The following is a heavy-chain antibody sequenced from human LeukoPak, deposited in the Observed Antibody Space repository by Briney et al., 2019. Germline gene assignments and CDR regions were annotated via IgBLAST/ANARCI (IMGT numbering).Heavy chain of an antibody. V-gene: IGHV1-69*05. CDR3: ARASGYCTNGVCYRGYYYYMDV. J-gene: IGHJ6*03. CDR2: IIPIFGTA. Sequence: SVKVSCKASGGTFSSYAISWVRQAPGQGLEWMGGIIPIFGTANYAQKFQGRVTITTDESTSTAYMELSSLRSEDTAVYYCARASGYCTNGVCYRGYYYYMDVWGKGTTVTVSS. D-gene: IGHD2-8*01. CDR1: GGTFSSYA.